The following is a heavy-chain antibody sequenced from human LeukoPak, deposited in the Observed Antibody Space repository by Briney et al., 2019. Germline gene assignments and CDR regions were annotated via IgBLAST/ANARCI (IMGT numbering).Heavy chain of an antibody. CDR2: IYYSGST. J-gene: IGHJ4*02. Sequence: SETLSLTCTVSGGSISSYYWSRIRQPPGKGLEWIGYIYYSGSTNYNPSLKSRVTISVDTSKNQFSLKLSSVTAADTAVYYCARVRMVRGVILKGYFDYWGQGTLVTVSS. CDR3: ARVRMVRGVILKGYFDY. CDR1: GGSISSYY. V-gene: IGHV4-59*01. D-gene: IGHD3-10*01.